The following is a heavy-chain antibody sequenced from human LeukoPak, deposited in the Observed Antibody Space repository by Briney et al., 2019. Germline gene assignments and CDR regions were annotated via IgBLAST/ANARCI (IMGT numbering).Heavy chain of an antibody. CDR3: ARRDGSIKGVDM. D-gene: IGHD1-26*01. V-gene: IGHV5-51*01. CDR2: IYHGDSET. Sequence: GSALQFSCQGSGYSSASQRIGWVRQLPRKGEEWRGIIYHGDSETRYNLSFQGQVIISADKSINTAYLQWSSLKASDTAMYYGARRDGSIKGVDMWGQGTMVTVSS. CDR1: GYSSASQR. J-gene: IGHJ3*02.